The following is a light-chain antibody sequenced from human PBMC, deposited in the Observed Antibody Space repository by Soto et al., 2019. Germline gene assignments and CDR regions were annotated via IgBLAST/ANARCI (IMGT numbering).Light chain of an antibody. Sequence: EIVLTQSPATLSLSPGERATVSCRASQSVGGHLAWYQQRPGQAPRLLIHDASTRAIGVPFTSSGSRSGTDFTLTTSTLQPEDFAIYYCQQPHIWPPITFGPGTRLEIK. CDR3: QQPHIWPPIT. CDR2: DAS. V-gene: IGKV3-11*01. CDR1: QSVGGH. J-gene: IGKJ5*01.